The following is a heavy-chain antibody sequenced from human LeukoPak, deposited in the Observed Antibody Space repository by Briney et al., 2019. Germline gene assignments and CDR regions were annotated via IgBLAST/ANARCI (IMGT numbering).Heavy chain of an antibody. V-gene: IGHV4-39*07. D-gene: IGHD4-23*01. CDR1: GGSIRSSSYY. Sequence: KASETLSLTCTVSGGSIRSSSYYWGWIRQPPGKGLEWIGEINHSGSTNYNPSLKSRVTISVDTSKNQFSLKLSSVTAADTAVYYCARTNYGGKNFDYWGQGTLVTVSS. CDR2: INHSGST. CDR3: ARTNYGGKNFDY. J-gene: IGHJ4*02.